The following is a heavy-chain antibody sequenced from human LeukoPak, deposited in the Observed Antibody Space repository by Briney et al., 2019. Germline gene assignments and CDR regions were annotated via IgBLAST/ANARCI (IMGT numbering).Heavy chain of an antibody. Sequence: GRSLRLSCAASGFTFSSHGMHWVRQAPGKGLEWVAVIWYDGRNKYYADSVKGRFTISTDNSKNTLYLQMNSLRAEDTAVYYCASIHDSSGLHALDIWGQGTMVTVSS. V-gene: IGHV3-33*01. CDR2: IWYDGRNK. J-gene: IGHJ3*02. CDR3: ASIHDSSGLHALDI. D-gene: IGHD3-22*01. CDR1: GFTFSSHG.